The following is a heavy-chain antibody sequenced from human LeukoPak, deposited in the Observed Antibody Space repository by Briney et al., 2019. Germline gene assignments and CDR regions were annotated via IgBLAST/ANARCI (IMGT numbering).Heavy chain of an antibody. V-gene: IGHV1-69*13. CDR3: APPTRSLVERYYYYHGMAL. J-gene: IGHJ6*02. CDR2: IIPIFGTA. Sequence: ASVKVSCKTSGGTFSSYAISWVRQAPGQGLEWMGGIIPIFGTANYAQKFQGRVTTTAAESTSTAYMQLSTLRSEDTAVYYCAPPTRSLVERYYYYHGMALRGQGTTVPVSS. CDR1: GGTFSSYA. D-gene: IGHD6-13*01.